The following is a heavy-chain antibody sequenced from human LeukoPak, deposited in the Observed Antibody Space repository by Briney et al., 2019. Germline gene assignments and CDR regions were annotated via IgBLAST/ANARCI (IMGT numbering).Heavy chain of an antibody. D-gene: IGHD3-22*01. CDR3: AREGFRYYYDSSGYYFGY. Sequence: GGSLRLSCAASGFTFSSYAMSWVRQAPGKGLEWVSYISSSSSTIYYADSVKGRFTISRDNAKNSLYLQMNSLRDEDTAVYYCAREGFRYYYDSSGYYFGYWGQGTLVTVSS. CDR2: ISSSSSTI. V-gene: IGHV3-48*02. J-gene: IGHJ4*02. CDR1: GFTFSSYA.